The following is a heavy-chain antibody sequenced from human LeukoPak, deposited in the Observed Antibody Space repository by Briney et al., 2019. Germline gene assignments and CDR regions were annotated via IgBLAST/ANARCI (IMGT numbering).Heavy chain of an antibody. CDR2: IDWDDDK. CDR1: GFSLSSSGMC. V-gene: IGHV2-70*01. D-gene: IGHD1-26*01. J-gene: IGHJ4*02. Sequence: ESGPALVKPTQTLTLTCTFSGFSLSSSGMCVSWIRQPPGKALEWLAHIDWDDDKYHNTSLKTRVTISKDTSKKQVVLTMTNMDPVDTATYYCARIRGQVGAAFGNYFDYWGQGTLVTVSS. CDR3: ARIRGQVGAAFGNYFDY.